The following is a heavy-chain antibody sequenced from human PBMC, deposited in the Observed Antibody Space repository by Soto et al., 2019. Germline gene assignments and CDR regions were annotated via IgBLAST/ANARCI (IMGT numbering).Heavy chain of an antibody. J-gene: IGHJ4*02. Sequence: SVKVSCKASGGTFSSYAISWVRQAPGQGLEWMGGIIPIFGTANYAQKFQGRVTITADESTSTAYMELSSLRSEDTAVYYCARFLDVRELLSALGFWGQGTLVTVSS. CDR3: ARFLDVRELLSALGF. CDR1: GGTFSSYA. CDR2: IIPIFGTA. D-gene: IGHD3-10*01. V-gene: IGHV1-69*13.